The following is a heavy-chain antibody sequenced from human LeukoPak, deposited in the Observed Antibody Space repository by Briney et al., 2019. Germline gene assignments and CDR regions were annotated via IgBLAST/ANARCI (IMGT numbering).Heavy chain of an antibody. CDR1: GFTFSSYS. V-gene: IGHV3-7*03. D-gene: IGHD3-10*01. CDR3: ARDQGYYYGSGSFDWFDP. CDR2: IKQDGSEK. J-gene: IGHJ5*02. Sequence: PGGSLRLSCAASGFTFSSYSMNWVRQAPGKGLEWVANIKQDGSEKYYVDSVKGRFTISRDNAKNSLYLQMNSLRAEDTAVYYCARDQGYYYGSGSFDWFDPWGQGTLVTVSS.